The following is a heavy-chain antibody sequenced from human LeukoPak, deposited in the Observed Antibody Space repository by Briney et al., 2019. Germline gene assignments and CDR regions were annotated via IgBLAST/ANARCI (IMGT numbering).Heavy chain of an antibody. J-gene: IGHJ6*02. CDR1: GYTFTSYD. CDR3: ARGPSSWGDYYYYYGMDV. D-gene: IGHD6-13*01. CDR2: MNPNSGNT. V-gene: IGHV1-8*01. Sequence: ASVKVSFKASGYTFTSYDINWVRQATGQGLEWMGWMNPNSGNTGYAQKFQGRVTMTRNTSISTAYMELSSLRSEDTAVYYCARGPSSWGDYYYYYGMDVWGQGTTVTVSS.